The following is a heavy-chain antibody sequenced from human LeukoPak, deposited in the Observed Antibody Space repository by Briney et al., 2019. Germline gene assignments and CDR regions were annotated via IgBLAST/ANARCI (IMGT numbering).Heavy chain of an antibody. CDR3: AKVGRGSLGYSSSWYFDY. J-gene: IGHJ4*02. D-gene: IGHD6-13*01. CDR1: GFTFSRYA. CDR2: ISGSGGST. Sequence: GGSLRLSCAASGFTFSRYAMNWVRQAPGKGLEWVSAISGSGGSTYYADSVKGRFTISRDNSKNTLYLQMNSLRAEDTAVYYCAKVGRGSLGYSSSWYFDYWGQGTLVTVSS. V-gene: IGHV3-23*01.